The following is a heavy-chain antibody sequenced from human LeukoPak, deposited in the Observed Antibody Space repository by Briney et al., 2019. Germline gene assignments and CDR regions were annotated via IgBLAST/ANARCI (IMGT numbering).Heavy chain of an antibody. V-gene: IGHV3-33*01. CDR2: IWYDGSNK. CDR3: ARDPPPPSKDDILTGYYTGTSYGMDV. Sequence: GRSLRLSCAASGFTFSSYGMHWVRQAPGKGLEWVAVIWYDGSNKYYADSVKGRFTISRDNSKNTLYLQMNSLRAEDTAVYYCARDPPPPSKDDILTGYYTGTSYGMDVWGQGTTVTVSS. D-gene: IGHD3-9*01. CDR1: GFTFSSYG. J-gene: IGHJ6*02.